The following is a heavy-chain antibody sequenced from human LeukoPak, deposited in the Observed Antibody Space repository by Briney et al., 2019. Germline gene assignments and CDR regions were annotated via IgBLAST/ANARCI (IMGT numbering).Heavy chain of an antibody. CDR1: GGSISSSSYY. D-gene: IGHD3-10*01. V-gene: IGHV4-39*01. CDR3: ATTPPYGSGSYFFYSFYVEY. J-gene: IGHJ4*02. Sequence: SETLSLTCTVSGGSISSSSYYWGWIRQPPGKGLEWIGSIYYSGSTYYNPSLKSRVTISVDTSKNQFSLKLSSVTAADTAVYYCATTPPYGSGSYFFYSFYVEYWGQGTLVTVSS. CDR2: IYYSGST.